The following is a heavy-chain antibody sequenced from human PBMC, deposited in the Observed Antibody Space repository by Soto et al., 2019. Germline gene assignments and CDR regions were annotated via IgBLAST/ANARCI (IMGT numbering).Heavy chain of an antibody. CDR1: GYTFTSYG. D-gene: IGHD2-2*01. Sequence: ASVKVSCKASGYTFTSYGISWVRQAPGQGLEWMGWISAYNGNTNYAQKLQGRVTMTTDTSTSTAYMELRSLRSDDTAVCYCARDQVVVVPAAIGYWGQGTLVTVSS. J-gene: IGHJ4*02. CDR3: ARDQVVVVPAAIGY. V-gene: IGHV1-18*01. CDR2: ISAYNGNT.